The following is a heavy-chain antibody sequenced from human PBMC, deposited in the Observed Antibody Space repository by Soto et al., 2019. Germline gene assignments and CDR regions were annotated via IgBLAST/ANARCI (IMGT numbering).Heavy chain of an antibody. V-gene: IGHV4-4*07. Sequence: SETLSLTCTVSGGSISSYYWSWIRQPAGKGLEWIGRIYTSGSTNYNPSLKSRVTMSVDTSKNQFSLKLSSVTAADTAVYYCARGSLYRRYAPFDYWGQGTLPTVSS. J-gene: IGHJ4*02. CDR1: GGSISSYY. CDR2: IYTSGST. CDR3: ARGSLYRRYAPFDY. D-gene: IGHD5-12*01.